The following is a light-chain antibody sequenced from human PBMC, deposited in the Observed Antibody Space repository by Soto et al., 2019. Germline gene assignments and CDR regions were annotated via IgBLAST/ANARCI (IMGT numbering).Light chain of an antibody. CDR3: QQYFTTPRT. V-gene: IGKV4-1*01. CDR1: QSILYSSNNKNS. Sequence: DIVLTQSPDSLAVSLGERATINCKSSQSILYSSNNKNSLVWYQQRPGQPPKVLIYWGSAREFGVPDRFSGSGSGTDFTLTISSLQAEDVAVYYCQQYFTTPRTFGQGTKVEIK. CDR2: WGS. J-gene: IGKJ1*01.